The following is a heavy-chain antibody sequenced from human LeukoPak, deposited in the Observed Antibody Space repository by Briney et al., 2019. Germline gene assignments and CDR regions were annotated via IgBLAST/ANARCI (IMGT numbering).Heavy chain of an antibody. CDR2: ISDSGGST. CDR3: AKETVVSYFDY. D-gene: IGHD4-23*01. V-gene: IGHV3-23*01. CDR1: GFTFSSYA. J-gene: IGHJ4*02. Sequence: GGSLRLSCAASGFTFSSYAMSWVRQAPGKGLEWVSGISDSGGSTYYADSVKGRFTIPRDISKNTLYLHMNSLRAEDTAVYYCAKETVVSYFDYWGQGTLVTVSS.